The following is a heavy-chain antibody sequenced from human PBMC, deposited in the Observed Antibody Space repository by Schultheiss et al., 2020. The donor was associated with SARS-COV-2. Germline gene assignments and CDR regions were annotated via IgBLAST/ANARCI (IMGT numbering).Heavy chain of an antibody. Sequence: SETLSLTCTVSGGSISSGDYYWSWIRQAPGKGLEWIGYIYYSGSTYYNPSLKSRVTLSVDTSKNQFSLKLSSVTAADTAVYYCARTKQPRPYYGMDVWGQGTTVTGSS. CDR1: GGSISSGDYY. J-gene: IGHJ6*02. V-gene: IGHV4-30-4*01. D-gene: IGHD6-13*01. CDR2: IYYSGST. CDR3: ARTKQPRPYYGMDV.